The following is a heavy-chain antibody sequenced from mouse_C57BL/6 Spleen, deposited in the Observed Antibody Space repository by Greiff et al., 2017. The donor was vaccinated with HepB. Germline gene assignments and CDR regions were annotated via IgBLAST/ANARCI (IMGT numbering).Heavy chain of an antibody. J-gene: IGHJ2*01. CDR1: GYTFTSYG. D-gene: IGHD1-1*01. CDR2: IYPRSGNT. V-gene: IGHV1-81*01. Sequence: QVQLQQSGAELARPGASVKLSCKASGYTFTSYGISWVKQRTGQGLEWIGEIYPRSGNTYYNEKFKGKATLTADKSSRTAYMELRSLTSEDSAVYFCARRVTTTVVATPDYWCQGTTLTVSS. CDR3: ARRVTTTVVATPDY.